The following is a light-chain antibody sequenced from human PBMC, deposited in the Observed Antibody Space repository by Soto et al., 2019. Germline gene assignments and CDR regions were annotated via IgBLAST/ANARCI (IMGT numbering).Light chain of an antibody. J-gene: IGKJ1*01. V-gene: IGKV3-15*01. CDR2: DAS. CDR1: LSVDSN. CDR3: HQYNNWPRT. Sequence: EILMTQSPANLSVSPGERVTLSCRASLSVDSNLAWYQQKGGQAPRLLIYDASTRATGAPARFSGSGSGTDFTLTITSLQSEDFAVYYCHQYNNWPRTFGQGTKVEIK.